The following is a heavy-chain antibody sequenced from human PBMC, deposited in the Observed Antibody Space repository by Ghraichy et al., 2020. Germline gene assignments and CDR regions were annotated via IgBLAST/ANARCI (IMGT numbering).Heavy chain of an antibody. CDR2: ISHDGITK. D-gene: IGHD6-19*01. Sequence: GGSLRLSCAASGFTFSNFGIHWVRQAPGKGLEWVALISHDGITKYYADSVKGRFTISRDNSKNMLHLQMNSPRADDTAVYYCAKDSSGWYASLNYFYYGIDVWGQGTTVTVSS. CDR3: AKDSSGWYASLNYFYYGIDV. V-gene: IGHV3-30*18. CDR1: GFTFSNFG. J-gene: IGHJ6*02.